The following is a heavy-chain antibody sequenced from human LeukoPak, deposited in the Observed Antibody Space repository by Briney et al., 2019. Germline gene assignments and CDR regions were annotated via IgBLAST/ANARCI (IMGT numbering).Heavy chain of an antibody. V-gene: IGHV3-30*03. CDR1: GFTFSSYG. CDR2: ISYDGSNK. CDR3: ATSPYRGGTSWTEFDY. J-gene: IGHJ4*02. D-gene: IGHD6-13*01. Sequence: GRSLRLSCAASGFTFSSYGMHWVRQAPGKGLEWVAVISYDGSNKYYADSVKGRFTISRDSSKNTVYLQMNSLRDEDTAVYYCATSPYRGGTSWTEFDYWGQGTLVTVSS.